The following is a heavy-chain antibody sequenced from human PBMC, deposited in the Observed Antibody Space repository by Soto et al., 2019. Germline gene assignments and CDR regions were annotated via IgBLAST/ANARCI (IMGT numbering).Heavy chain of an antibody. CDR3: ARLESTKWAFDY. V-gene: IGHV3-74*01. CDR2: INSDGSDT. CDR1: GFTFSSNW. Sequence: EVQLVESGGGLVQPGGSLRLSCAASGFTFSSNWMNWVRQGPGKGLVWVSRINSDGSDTSYADSVKGRFTISRDNAKNTLYLQMNSLRAEDTAVYYCARLESTKWAFDYWGQGTLVTVSS. D-gene: IGHD1-26*01. J-gene: IGHJ4*02.